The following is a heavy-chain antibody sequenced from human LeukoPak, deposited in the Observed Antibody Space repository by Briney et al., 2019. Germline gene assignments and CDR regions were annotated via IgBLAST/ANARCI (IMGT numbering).Heavy chain of an antibody. D-gene: IGHD5-18*01. J-gene: IGHJ4*02. Sequence: PSETLSLTCTVSGGSIRSSYYYWGWIRQPPGKGLEWIGSIYDSGSTYYNPSLKSRVTISVDTSKNQLSLKLNSVTAADTAVYYCARVEYSYGYLAGYFDYWGQGTLVTVSS. V-gene: IGHV4-39*01. CDR3: ARVEYSYGYLAGYFDY. CDR1: GGSIRSSYYY. CDR2: IYDSGST.